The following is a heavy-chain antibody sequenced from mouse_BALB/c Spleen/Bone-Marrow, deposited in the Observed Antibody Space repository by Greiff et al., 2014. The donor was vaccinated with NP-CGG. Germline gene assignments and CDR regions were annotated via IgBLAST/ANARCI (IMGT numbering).Heavy chain of an antibody. CDR3: TRLPH. J-gene: IGHJ4*01. Sequence: QVQLQQSGAELVKPGASVKLSCRASGYTFTNYYMYWVKQRPGQGLEWIREINPSNGGTNFNEKFKSKATLTVDKSSSTAYMQLSSLTSEDSAVYYCTRLPHWGQGTSVTVSS. CDR2: INPSNGGT. CDR1: GYTFTNYY. D-gene: IGHD5-1*01. V-gene: IGHV1S81*02.